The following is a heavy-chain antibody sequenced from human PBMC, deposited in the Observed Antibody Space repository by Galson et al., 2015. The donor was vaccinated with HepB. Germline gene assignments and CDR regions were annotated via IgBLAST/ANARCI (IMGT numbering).Heavy chain of an antibody. CDR2: INSDGSSK. CDR1: GFTFGSYW. CDR3: ARGTTGYSGSWHDY. Sequence: SLRLSCPASGFTFGSYWMHWVRQAPGKGLVWVSRINSDGSSKTYADFVKGRFTISRDNAKNTLYLQLSSLGAEDTAVYYCARGTTGYSGSWHDYWGQGTLVTVSS. V-gene: IGHV3-74*01. D-gene: IGHD6-13*01. J-gene: IGHJ4*02.